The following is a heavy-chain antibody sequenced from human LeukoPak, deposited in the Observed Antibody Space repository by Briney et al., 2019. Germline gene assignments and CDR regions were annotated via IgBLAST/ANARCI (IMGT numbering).Heavy chain of an antibody. D-gene: IGHD6-13*01. CDR1: GFTFSSYS. J-gene: IGHJ6*02. Sequence: PGGSLRLSCAASGFTFSSYSMNWVRQAPGKGLEWVSSISSSSSYIYYADSVKGRFTISRDNAKNSLYLQMNSLRAEDTAVYYCARDPKFVAAAGIYYYYGMDVWGQGTTVTVSS. V-gene: IGHV3-21*01. CDR2: ISSSSSYI. CDR3: ARDPKFVAAAGIYYYYGMDV.